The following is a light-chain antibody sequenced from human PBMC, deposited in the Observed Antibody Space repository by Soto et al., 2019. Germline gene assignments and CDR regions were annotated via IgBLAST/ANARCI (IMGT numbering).Light chain of an antibody. J-gene: IGKJ3*01. CDR2: GAS. CDR1: QSVSSN. V-gene: IGKV3-15*01. Sequence: EIVMTQSPATLSVSPGERATLPCRASQSVSSNLAWYQQKPGQAPRLLIYGASTRATGIPARFSGSGSGTEFTLTISSLQSEDFAVYYCQQYYSTPLTFGPGTKVDIK. CDR3: QQYYSTPLT.